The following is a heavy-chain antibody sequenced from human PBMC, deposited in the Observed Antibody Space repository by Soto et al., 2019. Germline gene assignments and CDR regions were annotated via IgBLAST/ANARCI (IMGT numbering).Heavy chain of an antibody. CDR3: ARGPDILTGSNWFDP. D-gene: IGHD3-9*01. V-gene: IGHV1-8*01. CDR1: GYTFTYYD. J-gene: IGHJ5*02. Sequence: ASVKVSCKASGYTFTYYDIHWVRQATGQGLERMGWMNPASGKIGYAQKLQGRVTMTTDTSTSTAYMEPRSLRSDDTAVYYCARGPDILTGSNWFDPWGQGTLVTSPQ. CDR2: MNPASGKI.